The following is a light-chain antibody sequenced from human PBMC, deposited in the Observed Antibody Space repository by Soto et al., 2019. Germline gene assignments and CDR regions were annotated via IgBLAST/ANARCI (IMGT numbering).Light chain of an antibody. V-gene: IGKV1-6*01. Sequence: AIQMTQSPSSLSASGGDRVTITCRASEGIRNDLGWYRQNPAKAPKLLIYAAASLPSGVPARFSRSGSGTAFTLTIRGMQAEDFATYYCLHDYNYRLGVGTKVEIK. CDR2: AAA. J-gene: IGKJ4*01. CDR1: EGIRND. CDR3: LHDYNYR.